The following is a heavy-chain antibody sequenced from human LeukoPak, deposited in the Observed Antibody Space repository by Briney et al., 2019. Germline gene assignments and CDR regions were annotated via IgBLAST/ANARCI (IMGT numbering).Heavy chain of an antibody. CDR3: ARDNTAMVDY. D-gene: IGHD5-18*01. CDR1: GGSISSGDYY. J-gene: IGHJ4*02. CDR2: IYYSGST. V-gene: IGHV4-30-4*08. Sequence: TLSLTCXVSGGSISSGDYYWSWIRKPPGKGLERIGYIYYSGSTYYNPSLKSRVTISVDTSKNQFSLKLSSVTAADTAVYYCARDNTAMVDYWGQGTLVTVSS.